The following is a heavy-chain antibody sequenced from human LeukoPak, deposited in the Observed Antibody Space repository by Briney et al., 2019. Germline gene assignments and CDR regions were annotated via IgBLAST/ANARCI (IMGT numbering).Heavy chain of an antibody. Sequence: SETLSLTCAVSDDSFSSHCWTWIRQPPGKGLEWIGYISYIGSTNYNPSLKSRVTISIGTSRNQFSLRLSSVTAADTAVYYCARDLVTVTKGFDIWGQGTMVSVSS. V-gene: IGHV4-59*11. CDR3: ARDLVTVTKGFDI. CDR1: DDSFSSHC. J-gene: IGHJ3*02. CDR2: ISYIGST. D-gene: IGHD4-17*01.